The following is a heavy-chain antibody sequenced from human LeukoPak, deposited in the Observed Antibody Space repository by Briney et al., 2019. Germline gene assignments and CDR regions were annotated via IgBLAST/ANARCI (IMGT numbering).Heavy chain of an antibody. CDR3: ARERDILTGYSRFDP. CDR2: IYYSGST. V-gene: IGHV4-30-4*08. J-gene: IGHJ5*02. CDR1: GGSISSGDYH. D-gene: IGHD3-9*01. Sequence: PSETLSLTCTVSGGSISSGDYHWSWIRQPPGKGLEWIGYIYYSGSTYYNPSLKSRVTISVDTSKNQFSLKLSSVTAADTAVYYCARERDILTGYSRFDPWGQGTLVTVSS.